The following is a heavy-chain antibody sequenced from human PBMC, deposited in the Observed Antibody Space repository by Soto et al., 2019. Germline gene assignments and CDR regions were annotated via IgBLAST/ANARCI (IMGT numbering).Heavy chain of an antibody. V-gene: IGHV3-23*01. CDR2: ISGSGDNT. CDR3: AKLPLVLALVFDY. J-gene: IGHJ4*02. Sequence: GGSLRLSCAASGFTFSNYVMSWVRQAPGKGLEWVSSISGSGDNTYYADSVKGRFTISRDNSKNTLFLQMNSLRAEDTAVYYFAKLPLVLALVFDYWGQGTLVTVSS. CDR1: GFTFSNYV.